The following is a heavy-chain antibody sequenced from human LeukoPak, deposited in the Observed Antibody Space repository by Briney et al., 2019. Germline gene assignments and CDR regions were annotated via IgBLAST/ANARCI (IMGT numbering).Heavy chain of an antibody. Sequence: GGSLRLSCAASGGTFNSYGMHWVRQAPGKGLEWVAVISYGGSNKFYSDSVKGRFTISRDNSKNTLYLQMNSLRAEDTAVYYCAKDILLGPTLGYCSSTSCYGGMDVWGQGTTVTVSS. D-gene: IGHD2-2*01. CDR2: ISYGGSNK. CDR1: GGTFNSYG. CDR3: AKDILLGPTLGYCSSTSCYGGMDV. V-gene: IGHV3-30*18. J-gene: IGHJ6*02.